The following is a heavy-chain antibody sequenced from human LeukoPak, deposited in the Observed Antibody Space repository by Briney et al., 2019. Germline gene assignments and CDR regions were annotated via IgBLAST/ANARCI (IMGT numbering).Heavy chain of an antibody. J-gene: IGHJ6*03. CDR2: MNPNSGNT. V-gene: IGHV1-8*01. Sequence: ASVKVSCKASGYTFTSYDINWVRQATGQGLEWMGWMNPNSGNTGYAQKFQGRVTMTRDTSISTAYMELSRLRSDDTAVYYCARDGSSWYTGDYYYMDVWGKGTTVTISS. D-gene: IGHD6-13*01. CDR3: ARDGSSWYTGDYYYMDV. CDR1: GYTFTSYD.